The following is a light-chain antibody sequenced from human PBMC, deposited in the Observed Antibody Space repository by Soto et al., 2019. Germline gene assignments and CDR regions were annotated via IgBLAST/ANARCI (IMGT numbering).Light chain of an antibody. CDR3: QQYGSSPLT. J-gene: IGKJ1*01. V-gene: IGKV3-20*01. CDR1: QSVSSSY. Sequence: EIIFTQSLGAPSLSPGERATPSCRASQSVSSSYLAWYQQKPGQAPRLLIYGASSRATGIPDRFSGSGSGTDFTLTISRLEPEDFAGYHCQQYGSSPLTFGQGTKVDI. CDR2: GAS.